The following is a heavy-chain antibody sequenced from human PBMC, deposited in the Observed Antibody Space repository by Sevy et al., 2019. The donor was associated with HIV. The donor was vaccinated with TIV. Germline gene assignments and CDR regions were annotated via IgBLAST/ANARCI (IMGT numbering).Heavy chain of an antibody. Sequence: SETLSLTCAVSGYSISSGYYWGWIRQPPGKGLEWIGSIYHSGSTYYNPSLKSRVTISVDTSKNQFSLKLSSVTAADTAGYYCARDSYYYGSGSYYTDSHNWFDPWGQGTLVTVSS. CDR1: GYSISSGYY. D-gene: IGHD3-10*01. J-gene: IGHJ5*02. CDR3: ARDSYYYGSGSYYTDSHNWFDP. V-gene: IGHV4-38-2*02. CDR2: IYHSGST.